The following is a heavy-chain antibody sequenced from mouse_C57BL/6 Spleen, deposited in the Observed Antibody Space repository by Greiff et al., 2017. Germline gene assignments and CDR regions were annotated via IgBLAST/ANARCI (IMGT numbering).Heavy chain of an antibody. CDR1: GFSLTSYG. D-gene: IGHD2-4*01. V-gene: IGHV2-5*01. J-gene: IGHJ2*01. CDR2: IWRGGGT. Sequence: QVQLQQSGPGLVQPSQSLSITCTVSGFSLTSYGVHWVRQSPGKGLEWLGVIWRGGGTDYNAAFMSRLSITKDNSKSQVFCKMNSLQTDDTARDYCAKEGDNDYRYYFDYRGQGATRTVSS. CDR3: AKEGDNDYRYYFDY.